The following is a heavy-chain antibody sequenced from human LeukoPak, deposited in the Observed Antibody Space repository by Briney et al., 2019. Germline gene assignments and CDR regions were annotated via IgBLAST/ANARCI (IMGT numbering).Heavy chain of an antibody. CDR3: TTGVLPSAIFDYYYMDV. D-gene: IGHD2-2*01. J-gene: IGHJ6*03. CDR2: VKSKTDGGTT. Sequence: GGSLRLSCAASGFTFSNACMSWVRQAPGKGLAWVGRVKSKTDGGTTDYAAPVKGRFTVSRDDSRNTLYLQMNSLKTGDTAVYYCTTGVLPSAIFDYYYMDVWGKGTTVTVSS. V-gene: IGHV3-15*01. CDR1: GFTFSNAC.